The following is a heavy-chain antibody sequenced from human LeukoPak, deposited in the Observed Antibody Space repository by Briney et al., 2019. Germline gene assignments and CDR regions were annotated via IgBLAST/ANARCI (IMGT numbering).Heavy chain of an antibody. CDR1: GFTFSSAW. D-gene: IGHD6-13*01. J-gene: IGHJ4*02. CDR3: TRRSSAAGRQYFDY. Sequence: PGGSLRLSCAASGFTFSSAWMNWVRQASGKGLEWVGRIKSATDGGTTDYAAPVKGTFTISRDDSENTLYLQMNSLKTEDTAVYYCTRRSSAAGRQYFDYWGQGTLVTVSS. V-gene: IGHV3-15*07. CDR2: IKSATDGGTT.